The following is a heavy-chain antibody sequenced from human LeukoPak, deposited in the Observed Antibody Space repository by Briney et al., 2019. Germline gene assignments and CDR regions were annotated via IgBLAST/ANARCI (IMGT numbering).Heavy chain of an antibody. V-gene: IGHV3-30*18. J-gene: IGHJ4*02. CDR3: AKGVTTGY. Sequence: GRSLRLSCAASGFTFSSYGMHWVRQAPGKRLEWVAVISYDGSNKYYADSVKGRFTISRDNSKNTLYLQMNSLRAEDTAVYYCAKGVTTGYWGQGTLVTVSS. CDR1: GFTFSSYG. D-gene: IGHD4-17*01. CDR2: ISYDGSNK.